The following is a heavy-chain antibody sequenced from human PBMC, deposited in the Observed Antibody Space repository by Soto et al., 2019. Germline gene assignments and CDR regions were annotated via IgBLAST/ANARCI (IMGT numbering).Heavy chain of an antibody. V-gene: IGHV3-30*18. D-gene: IGHD3-10*01. CDR3: AKLPPGGSEVDY. CDR1: GFTFSSYG. CDR2: ISYDGNIK. J-gene: IGHJ4*02. Sequence: QVQLVESGGGVVQPGRSLRLSCAASGFTFSSYGMHWVRQAPGKGLEWVAVISYDGNIKYYADSVKGRFTISRDNSKNTLYLQMNSLRADDTAVYYGAKLPPGGSEVDYWGQGTLVTVSS.